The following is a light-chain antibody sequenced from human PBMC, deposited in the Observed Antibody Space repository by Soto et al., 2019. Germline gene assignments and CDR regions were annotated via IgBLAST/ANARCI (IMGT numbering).Light chain of an antibody. CDR2: EVT. CDR1: VSDVGGYDY. V-gene: IGLV2-14*01. Sequence: QCLLTLPASVSGSCGQSITLSCTGTVSDVGGYDYVAWYQHHPGKAPKVMIYEVTNRPSGVSNRFSGSKSGNAASLTISGLLAEDEADYYGSSYTSSSTYVFGTGTKVTVL. CDR3: SSYTSSSTYV. J-gene: IGLJ1*01.